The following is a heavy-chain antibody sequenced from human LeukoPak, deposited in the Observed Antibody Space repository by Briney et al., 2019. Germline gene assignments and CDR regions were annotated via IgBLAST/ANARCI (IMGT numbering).Heavy chain of an antibody. CDR3: ARGLVGSTGRFDI. CDR2: INYSGST. Sequence: SETLSLTCTVSGGSISSYYWSCIRQPPGKGLEWIGYINYSGSTNYNPSLKSRVTISLDTSKNQFSLKLSSVTGADTAVYYCARGLVGSTGRFDIWGQGTMVTVSS. CDR1: GGSISSYY. J-gene: IGHJ3*02. V-gene: IGHV4-59*01. D-gene: IGHD1-14*01.